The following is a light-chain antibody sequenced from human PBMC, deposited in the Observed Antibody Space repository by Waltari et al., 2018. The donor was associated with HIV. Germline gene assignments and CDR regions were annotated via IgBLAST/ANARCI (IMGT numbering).Light chain of an antibody. CDR3: QQYYGTPYT. CDR1: QSVLYSSNNKNY. CDR2: WAS. Sequence: DIVMTQSPDSLGVSLGERATINCKSSQSVLYSSNNKNYLGWYQQKPVQPPKLLIYWASTRESGVPDRFSGSGSGTDFTLTISSLQAEDVAVYYCQQYYGTPYTFGQGTKLEIK. V-gene: IGKV4-1*01. J-gene: IGKJ2*01.